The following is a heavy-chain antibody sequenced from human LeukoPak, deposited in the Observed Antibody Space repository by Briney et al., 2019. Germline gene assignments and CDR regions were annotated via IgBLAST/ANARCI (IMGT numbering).Heavy chain of an antibody. CDR2: INPNSGGT. D-gene: IGHD3-9*01. CDR1: GYTFTGYY. V-gene: IGHV1-2*02. J-gene: IGHJ6*02. CDR3: ARESDILTGAKPFYGMDV. Sequence: ASVKVSCKASGYTFTGYYMRWVRQAPGQGLEWMGWINPNSGGTNYAQKFQGRVTMTRDTSISTAYMELSRLRSDDTAVYYCARESDILTGAKPFYGMDVWGQGTTVTVSS.